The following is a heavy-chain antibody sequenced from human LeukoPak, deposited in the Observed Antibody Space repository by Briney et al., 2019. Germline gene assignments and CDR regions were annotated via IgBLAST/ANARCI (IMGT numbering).Heavy chain of an antibody. D-gene: IGHD6-19*01. J-gene: IGHJ3*02. Sequence: SETLSLTCAVSGGSISSGDYSWSWIRQPPGKGLEWIGYIYHSGSTYYNPSLKSRVTISVDKSKNQFSLKLRSVTAADTAVYYCARGSSGWYALLGAFDIWGQGTMVTVSS. CDR3: ARGSSGWYALLGAFDI. V-gene: IGHV4-30-2*01. CDR2: IYHSGST. CDR1: GGSISSGDYS.